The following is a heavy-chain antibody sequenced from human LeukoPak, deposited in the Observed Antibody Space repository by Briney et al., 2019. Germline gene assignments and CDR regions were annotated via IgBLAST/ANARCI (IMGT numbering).Heavy chain of an antibody. D-gene: IGHD1-26*01. J-gene: IGHJ4*02. CDR1: GFTFSSYG. CDR3: ARMSVGATWFDY. V-gene: IGHV3-33*01. CDR2: IWYDGSNE. Sequence: GGSLRLSCAASGFTFSSYGMHWVRQAPGKGLEWVAVIWYDGSNEYYADSAKGRFTISRDNSKNTLYVQMNSLRAEDTAVYYCARMSVGATWFDYWGQGTLVTVSS.